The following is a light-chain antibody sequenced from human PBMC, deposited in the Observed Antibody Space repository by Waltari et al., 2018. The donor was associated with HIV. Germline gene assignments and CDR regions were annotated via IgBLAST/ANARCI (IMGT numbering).Light chain of an antibody. CDR3: QQRSNWPRT. CDR1: QSVSSY. V-gene: IGKV3-11*01. CDR2: DAS. Sequence: EIVLTQSPATLSLSPGERATLSCRASQSVSSYLAWYQQKPGQAPRLLIYDASNRATGIPAWFSGSGSGTDFTLTIISLEPEDFAVYYCQQRSNWPRTFGPGTKVDIK. J-gene: IGKJ3*01.